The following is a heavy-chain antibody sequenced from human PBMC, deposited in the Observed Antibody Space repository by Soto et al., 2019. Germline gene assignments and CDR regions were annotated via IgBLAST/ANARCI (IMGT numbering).Heavy chain of an antibody. Sequence: EVQLLESGGVLVQPGGSLRLSCAASGFSFSSYAMSWVRQAPGKGLEWVSAVSGSGGSTYHADSVKGRFAISRDNSKNTLSLQMNSLRAEDTAVYYCAKHGDSSGRSRGGFDYWGQGTLVTVSS. D-gene: IGHD6-19*01. CDR1: GFSFSSYA. CDR2: VSGSGGST. CDR3: AKHGDSSGRSRGGFDY. V-gene: IGHV3-23*01. J-gene: IGHJ4*02.